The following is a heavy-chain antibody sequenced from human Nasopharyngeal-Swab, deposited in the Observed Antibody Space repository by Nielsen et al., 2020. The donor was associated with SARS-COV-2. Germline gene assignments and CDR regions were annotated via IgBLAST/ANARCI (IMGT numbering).Heavy chain of an antibody. Sequence: SETLSLTCTVSGGSISSSSYYWGWIRQPPGKGLEWIGSIYYSGSTYYNPSLKSRVTISVDTSKNQFSLKLSSVTAADTAVYYCASPIYSDYSWFDPWGQGTLVTVSS. CDR2: IYYSGST. CDR1: GGSISSSSYY. J-gene: IGHJ5*02. CDR3: ASPIYSDYSWFDP. V-gene: IGHV4-39*01. D-gene: IGHD4-11*01.